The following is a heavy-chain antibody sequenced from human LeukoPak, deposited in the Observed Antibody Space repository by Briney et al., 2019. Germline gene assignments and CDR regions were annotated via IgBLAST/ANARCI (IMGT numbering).Heavy chain of an antibody. Sequence: ASVTVSCKASGYTFTGYYMHWVRQAPGQGLEWMGWINPNSGGTNYAQKFQGRVTMTRDTSISTAYMELSRLRSDDTAVYYCAREVPYYYDSSGYDYWGQGTLVTVSS. CDR3: AREVPYYYDSSGYDY. CDR1: GYTFTGYY. D-gene: IGHD3-22*01. V-gene: IGHV1-2*02. CDR2: INPNSGGT. J-gene: IGHJ4*02.